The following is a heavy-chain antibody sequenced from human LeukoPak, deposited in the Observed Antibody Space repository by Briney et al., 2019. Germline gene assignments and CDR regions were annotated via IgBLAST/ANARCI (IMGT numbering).Heavy chain of an antibody. CDR3: AKDYAI. J-gene: IGHJ3*02. D-gene: IGHD3-16*01. Sequence: GGSLRLSCAASGFTLSSHPMIWARQAPGKGLEWVSAISGSGGSTYYADSVKGWFTISRDNSKNTLYLQMNSLRAEDTTVYYCAKDYAIWGQGTMVTVSS. V-gene: IGHV3-23*01. CDR2: ISGSGGST. CDR1: GFTLSSHP.